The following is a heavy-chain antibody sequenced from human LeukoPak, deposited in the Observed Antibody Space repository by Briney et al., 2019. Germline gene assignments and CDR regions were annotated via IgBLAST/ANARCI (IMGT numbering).Heavy chain of an antibody. CDR2: IWYDGSNK. J-gene: IGHJ6*02. CDR1: GFTFSSYG. D-gene: IGHD4-17*01. CDR3: ASGGDYGRCYYGMDV. V-gene: IGHV3-33*01. Sequence: WGSLRLSCAASGFTFSSYGMRWVRQAPGKGLEWVGVIWYDGSNKYYADTVKGRFTISRDNSKNTLYLQMNSLRAEDTAVYYCASGGDYGRCYYGMDVWGQGTTVTVSS.